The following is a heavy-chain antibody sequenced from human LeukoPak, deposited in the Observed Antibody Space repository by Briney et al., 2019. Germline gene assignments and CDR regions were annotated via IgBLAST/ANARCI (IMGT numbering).Heavy chain of an antibody. CDR2: IFYSGGT. Sequence: SETLSLTCSVSGDSISGYYWSWIRQPPGKGLQWIGYIFYSGGTNYNLSLKSRVTISVDTSKNQFSLKLSSVTAADTAVYYCARMSSSWYWFDPWGRGTLVTVSS. V-gene: IGHV4-59*01. D-gene: IGHD6-13*01. J-gene: IGHJ5*02. CDR1: GDSISGYY. CDR3: ARMSSSWYWFDP.